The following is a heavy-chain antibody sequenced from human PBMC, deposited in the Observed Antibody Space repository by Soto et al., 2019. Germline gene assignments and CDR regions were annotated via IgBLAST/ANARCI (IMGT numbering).Heavy chain of an antibody. D-gene: IGHD1-26*01. J-gene: IGHJ4*02. CDR1: GFTFDDYA. V-gene: IGHV3-9*01. CDR2: ISWNSGRM. Sequence: EVQLVESGGGLVQPGRYLRLSCAASGFTFDDYAMHWVRQTPGKGLEWVSTISWNSGRMDYGATVKGRVTISRDNARSYPLMKMNRQRTDDRALYSGVKYREQADTADGAEYFDYWGQGTMVTVSS. CDR3: VKYREQADTADGAEYFDY.